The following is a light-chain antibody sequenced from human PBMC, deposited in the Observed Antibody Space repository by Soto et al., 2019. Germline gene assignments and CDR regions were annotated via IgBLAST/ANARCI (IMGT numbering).Light chain of an antibody. V-gene: IGKV1-39*01. CDR1: QSISSY. CDR2: AAS. Sequence: DIQLTQSPSSLSASLGDRVTITCRASQSISSYLTWYQQKPGKAPKLLIYAASSLPSGVPSSFSGSGSGTEFTLTISSVQPEDFATYCCQQSYGIPYTFGQGTRLEIK. CDR3: QQSYGIPYT. J-gene: IGKJ2*01.